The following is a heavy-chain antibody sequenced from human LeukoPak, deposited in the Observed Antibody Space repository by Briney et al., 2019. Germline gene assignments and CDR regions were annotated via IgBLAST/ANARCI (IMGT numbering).Heavy chain of an antibody. Sequence: PGGSLRLSCAASGFTFSSYGMNWVRQAPGKGLEWVSSISSRSDYIYYADSVKGRFTISRDNAKNSLYLQMNSLRAEDTAVYYCARDPSSGWYLKGWFDPWGQGTLVTVSS. CDR2: ISSRSDYI. CDR3: ARDPSSGWYLKGWFDP. CDR1: GFTFSSYG. V-gene: IGHV3-21*01. D-gene: IGHD6-19*01. J-gene: IGHJ5*02.